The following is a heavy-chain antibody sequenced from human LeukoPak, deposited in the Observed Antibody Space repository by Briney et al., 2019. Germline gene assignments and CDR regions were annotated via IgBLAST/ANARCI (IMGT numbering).Heavy chain of an antibody. V-gene: IGHV1-69*05. CDR1: GGTFSSYA. Sequence: GASVKVSCKASGGTFSSYAISWVRQAPGQGLEWMGEIIPIFGTANYAQKFQGRVTITTDESTSTAYMELSSLRSEDTAVYYCARDLGYCSGGSCQWFDPWGQGTLVTVSS. J-gene: IGHJ5*02. D-gene: IGHD2-15*01. CDR3: ARDLGYCSGGSCQWFDP. CDR2: IIPIFGTA.